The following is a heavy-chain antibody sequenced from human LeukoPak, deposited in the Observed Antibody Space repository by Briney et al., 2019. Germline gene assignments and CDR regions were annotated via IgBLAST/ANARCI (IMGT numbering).Heavy chain of an antibody. Sequence: GGSLRLSCAASGFTFSTYAMTWVRQAPGKGLEWVSTISGSGGSTYYADSVKGRFTISRDNAKNTLYLQMNSLRAEDTAVYYCARHYQLDYWGQGTLVTVSS. V-gene: IGHV3-23*01. CDR3: ARHYQLDY. CDR2: ISGSGGST. J-gene: IGHJ4*02. CDR1: GFTFSTYA. D-gene: IGHD1-1*01.